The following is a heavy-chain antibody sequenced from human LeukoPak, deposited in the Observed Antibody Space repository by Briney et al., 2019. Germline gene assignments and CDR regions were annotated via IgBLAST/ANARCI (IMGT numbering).Heavy chain of an antibody. CDR3: ARDYGFWSGYYGNCDY. CDR2: INPSGGST. CDR1: GYTFTSYY. Sequence: GASVKVSCKASGYTFTSYYMHWVRQAPGQGLEWMGIINPSGGSTSYAQKFQGRVTMTRDTSTSTVYMELSSLRSEDTAVYYCARDYGFWSGYYGNCDYWGQGTLVTVSS. J-gene: IGHJ4*02. D-gene: IGHD3/OR15-3a*01. V-gene: IGHV1-46*01.